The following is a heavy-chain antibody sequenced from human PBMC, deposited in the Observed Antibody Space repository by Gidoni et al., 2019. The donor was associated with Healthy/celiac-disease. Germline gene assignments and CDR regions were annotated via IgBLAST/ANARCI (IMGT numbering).Heavy chain of an antibody. D-gene: IGHD1-26*01. Sequence: QLQLQESGPGLVKPSETLSLTCTVSGGSISSSSYYWGWIRQPPGKGLEWIGSIYYSGSTSYNPSLKSRVTISVDTSKNHFSLKLSSVTAADTAVYYCARRRGHSGSYSFDYWGQGTLVTVSS. CDR1: GGSISSSSYY. CDR2: IYYSGST. J-gene: IGHJ4*02. V-gene: IGHV4-39*02. CDR3: ARRRGHSGSYSFDY.